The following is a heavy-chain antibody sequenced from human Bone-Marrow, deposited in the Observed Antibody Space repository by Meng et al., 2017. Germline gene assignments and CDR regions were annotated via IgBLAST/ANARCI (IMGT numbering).Heavy chain of an antibody. Sequence: GESLKISCKGSGYSFTSYWIGWVRQMPGKGLEWRGIIYPGDSDTRYSPSFQGQVTISADKSISTAYLQWSSLKASDTAMYYCASLRRVLLWFGGGFEDAFDIWGQGTMVTVSS. V-gene: IGHV5-51*01. CDR3: ASLRRVLLWFGGGFEDAFDI. CDR2: IYPGDSDT. CDR1: GYSFTSYW. D-gene: IGHD3-10*01. J-gene: IGHJ3*02.